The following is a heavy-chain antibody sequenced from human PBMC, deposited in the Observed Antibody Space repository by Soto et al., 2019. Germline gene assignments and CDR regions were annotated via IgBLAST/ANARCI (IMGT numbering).Heavy chain of an antibody. Sequence: GGSLRLSCAASGFTFSSYAMTWVRQAPGKGLEWVSAITENGGGTYYADSVKGRFTISRDNSKNRLYLQMNSLRAEDTAVFYCAKGRNGVDVWGQGTTVTVSS. CDR3: AKGRNGVDV. CDR1: GFTFSSYA. J-gene: IGHJ6*02. CDR2: ITENGGGT. V-gene: IGHV3-23*01.